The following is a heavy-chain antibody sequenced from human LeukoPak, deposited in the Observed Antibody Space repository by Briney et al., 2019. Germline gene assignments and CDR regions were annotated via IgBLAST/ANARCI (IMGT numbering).Heavy chain of an antibody. D-gene: IGHD5-24*01. Sequence: GGSLRLSCAASGFTFSSYSMNWVRQAPGKGLEWVSYISSSSSTIYYADSVKGRFTISRDNAKNLLYLQMNSLRAEDTAVYYCARGRGREMATITDYWGQGTLVTVSS. V-gene: IGHV3-48*01. J-gene: IGHJ4*02. CDR2: ISSSSSTI. CDR1: GFTFSSYS. CDR3: ARGRGREMATITDY.